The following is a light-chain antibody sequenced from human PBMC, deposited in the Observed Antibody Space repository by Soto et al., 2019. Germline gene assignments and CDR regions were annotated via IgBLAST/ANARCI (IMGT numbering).Light chain of an antibody. CDR1: QGISSY. J-gene: IGKJ4*01. V-gene: IGKV1-9*01. CDR2: AAS. CDR3: QQFNSYPLT. Sequence: DIQLTQSPSFLSASVGDRVTITCRASQGISSYLAWYQQKPEKAPKLLIYAASTLQSGVPSNFSGSGSGTEFTLTISSLQPEDFATYYCQQFNSYPLTLGGGTKVEIK.